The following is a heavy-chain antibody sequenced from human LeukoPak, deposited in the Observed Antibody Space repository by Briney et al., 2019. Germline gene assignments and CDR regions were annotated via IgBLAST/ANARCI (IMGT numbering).Heavy chain of an antibody. J-gene: IGHJ5*02. V-gene: IGHV1-2*02. Sequence: ASVKVSCKASGYTFTGYYMHWVRQAPGQGLEWMGWINPNSGGTNYAQKFQGRVTMTRDTSISTAYMELSRLRSDDTAVYYCAREYCSSPSCYKEYNWFDPWGQGTLVTVSS. D-gene: IGHD2-2*02. CDR1: GYTFTGYY. CDR3: AREYCSSPSCYKEYNWFDP. CDR2: INPNSGGT.